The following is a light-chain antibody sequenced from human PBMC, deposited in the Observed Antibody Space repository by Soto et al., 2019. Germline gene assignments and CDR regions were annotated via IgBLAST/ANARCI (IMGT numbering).Light chain of an antibody. CDR3: SSYTNINTRACV. V-gene: IGLV2-14*01. CDR2: EVT. CDR1: SGDIVSYNR. J-gene: IGLJ1*01. Sequence: QSVLTQAASVSGSPGESITISCTGTSGDIVSYNRVSWYQQHPGKAPKLNIYEVTDRPSVVSNRFSGSKSGNTASLTISGLQAEDESEYYCSSYTNINTRACVFGTGTKVTVL.